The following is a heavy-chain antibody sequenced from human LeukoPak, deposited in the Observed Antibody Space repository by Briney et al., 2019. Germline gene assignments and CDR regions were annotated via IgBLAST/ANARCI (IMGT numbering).Heavy chain of an antibody. CDR1: GFTFSSYW. Sequence: GGSLRLSCAASGFTFSSYWMSWVRQAPGKGLEWVANIKQDGSEKYYVDSVKGRFTISRDNAKNSLYLQMNSLRAEDTAVYYCARERPIVVVVAAGGYYYGMDVWGQGTTVAVSS. J-gene: IGHJ6*02. CDR2: IKQDGSEK. D-gene: IGHD2-15*01. CDR3: ARERPIVVVVAAGGYYYGMDV. V-gene: IGHV3-7*01.